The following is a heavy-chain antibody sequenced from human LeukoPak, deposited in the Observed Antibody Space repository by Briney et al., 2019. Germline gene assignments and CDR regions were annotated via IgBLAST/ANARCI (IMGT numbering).Heavy chain of an antibody. CDR1: VFTFSSYA. V-gene: IGHV3-30-3*01. J-gene: IGHJ4*02. Sequence: QPGRSLRLSCAASVFTFSSYAMHWVRQAPGKGLEGLTVISYDGSNKYYADSVKGRFTISRDNSKNTLYLQMSSLRAEDTAVYYCARPSGSQLFPVNYWGQGTLVTVSS. CDR3: ARPSGSQLFPVNY. D-gene: IGHD1-26*01. CDR2: ISYDGSNK.